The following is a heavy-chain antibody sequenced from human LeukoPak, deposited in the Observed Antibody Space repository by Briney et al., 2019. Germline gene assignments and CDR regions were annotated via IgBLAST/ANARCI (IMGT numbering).Heavy chain of an antibody. CDR2: TSYDGSNK. V-gene: IGHV3-30*18. J-gene: IGHJ4*02. CDR3: AKEDCSSTSCYRGFPDY. D-gene: IGHD2-2*02. CDR1: GFTFSSYG. Sequence: GGSLRLSCAASGFTFSSYGMHWVRQAPGKGLEWVAVTSYDGSNKYYADSVKGRFTISRDNSKNTLYLQMNSLRAEDTAVYYCAKEDCSSTSCYRGFPDYWGQGTLVTVSS.